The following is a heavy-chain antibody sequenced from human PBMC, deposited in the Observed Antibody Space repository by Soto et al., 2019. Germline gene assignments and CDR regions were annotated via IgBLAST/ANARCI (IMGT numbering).Heavy chain of an antibody. CDR2: IYYSGST. CDR1: GGSISSYY. D-gene: IGHD2-21*02. V-gene: IGHV4-59*01. J-gene: IGHJ3*02. CDR3: ARGSVTATI. Sequence: QVQLQESGPGLVKPSETLSLTCTVSGGSISSYYWNWIRQPPGKGLEWIGYIYYSGSTNYNPSLKSRLTMSVDTSKNQFSLKLSSLTAADTAVYYCARGSVTATIWGQGTMVTVSS.